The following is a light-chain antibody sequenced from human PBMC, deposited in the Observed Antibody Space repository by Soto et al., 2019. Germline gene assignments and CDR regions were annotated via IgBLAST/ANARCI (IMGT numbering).Light chain of an antibody. CDR3: SSYAASNNFYFV. J-gene: IGLJ3*02. V-gene: IGLV2-8*01. CDR1: SSDVGGYNY. Sequence: QSALTQPPSASGSPGQPVTISCTGTSSDVGGYNYVSWYQQYPGRAPKLMIYEVTKRPSGVPDRFSGSTSGNTASLTVSGLQAEDEADYYCSSYAASNNFYFVFGGGTKLTVL. CDR2: EVT.